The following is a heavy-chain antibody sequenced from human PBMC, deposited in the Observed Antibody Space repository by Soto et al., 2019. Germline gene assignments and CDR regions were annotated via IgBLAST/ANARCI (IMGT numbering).Heavy chain of an antibody. CDR1: GGSIRSSNYY. D-gene: IGHD6-19*01. J-gene: IGHJ4*02. CDR2: IYYSGST. CDR3: ARLPLVWLGREFLDDY. Sequence: QLQLQESGPGLVKPSETLSLTCTVSGGSIRSSNYYWGWIRQPPGKGLEWIGSIYYSGSTYYNPSLKSRVTISVDTSKNQFSLKLSSVTAADTAVYYCARLPLVWLGREFLDDYWGQGTLVTVSS. V-gene: IGHV4-39*01.